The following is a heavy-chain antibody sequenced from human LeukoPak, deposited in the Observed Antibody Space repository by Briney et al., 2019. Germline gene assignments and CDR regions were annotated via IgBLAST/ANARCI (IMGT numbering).Heavy chain of an antibody. J-gene: IGHJ4*02. CDR2: IYYSGST. Sequence: SETLSLTCTVSGGSISSYYWSWIRQPTGKGLEWIGYIYYSGSTNYNPSLKSRVAISVDTSKNQFSLKLSSLTAADTAVYYCARGGYSYGCDYWGQGTLVTVSS. CDR1: GGSISSYY. CDR3: ARGGYSYGCDY. V-gene: IGHV4-59*01. D-gene: IGHD5-18*01.